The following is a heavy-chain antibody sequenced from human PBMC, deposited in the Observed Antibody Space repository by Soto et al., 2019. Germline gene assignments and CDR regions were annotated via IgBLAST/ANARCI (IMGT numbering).Heavy chain of an antibody. CDR1: GDSVSSNSAA. D-gene: IGHD6-13*01. CDR3: ARGAPDSSSWXGVGEGPGIYYYYGMDV. J-gene: IGHJ6*02. V-gene: IGHV6-1*01. Sequence: PSQTLSLTCAISGDSVSSNSAAWNWIRQSPSRGLEWLGRTYYRSKWYNDYAVSVKSRITINPDTSKNQFSLQLNSVTPEDTAVYYCARGAPDSSSWXGVGEGPGIYYYYGMDVWGQGTTVTVSS. CDR2: TYYRSKWYN.